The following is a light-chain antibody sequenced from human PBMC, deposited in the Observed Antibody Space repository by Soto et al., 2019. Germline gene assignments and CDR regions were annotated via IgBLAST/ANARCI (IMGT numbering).Light chain of an antibody. Sequence: QSALTQPASVSGSPGQSITISCTGTSSDVGGYNYVSWYQQHPCKAPKLMIYDVSKRPSGGSDRFSGFNSGNTASLTISGLTAEDEADDYCRSYSSSSTVVFGGGTKLTAL. V-gene: IGLV2-14*01. J-gene: IGLJ2*01. CDR3: RSYSSSSTVV. CDR2: DVS. CDR1: SSDVGGYNY.